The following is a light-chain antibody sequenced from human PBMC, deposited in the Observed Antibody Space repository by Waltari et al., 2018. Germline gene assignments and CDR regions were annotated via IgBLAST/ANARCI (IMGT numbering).Light chain of an antibody. J-gene: IGLJ2*01. CDR1: SGHSDYG. CDR2: VNTDGSH. CDR3: QTWDSGIVV. Sequence: QLVVTQTPSASASLGPSVQLTCPLSSGHSDYGIAWHQQQPEKGPRYLMKVNTDGSHNKGDGIPGRFSGSSSGAERYLIISSLQSEDEADYYCQTWDSGIVVFGGGTKLTVL. V-gene: IGLV4-69*02.